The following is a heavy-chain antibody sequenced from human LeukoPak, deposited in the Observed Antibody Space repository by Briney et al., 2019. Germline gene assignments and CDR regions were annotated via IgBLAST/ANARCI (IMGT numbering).Heavy chain of an antibody. CDR1: GDSISSYY. CDR2: IYYSGST. Sequence: PSETLSLTCTVSGDSISSYYWGWIRQPPGKGLEWIGSIYYSGSTYYNPSLKSRVTISVDTSKNQFSLKLSSVTAADTAVYYCARVASGSSSRPGYWGQGTLVTVSS. CDR3: ARVASGSSSRPGY. D-gene: IGHD6-6*01. J-gene: IGHJ4*02. V-gene: IGHV4-39*01.